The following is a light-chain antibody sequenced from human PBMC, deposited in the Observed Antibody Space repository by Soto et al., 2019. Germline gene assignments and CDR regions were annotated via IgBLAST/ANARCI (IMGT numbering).Light chain of an antibody. CDR1: SSDVGNYNL. V-gene: IGLV2-14*02. CDR2: EDT. J-gene: IGLJ1*01. CDR3: SSYTSSSTQV. Sequence: QSALTQPASVSGSAGQSITISCTGTSSDVGNYNLVSWYLHHPGKAPKLLIYEDTKRPSGVSNRFSGSRSGNTASLTVSGLQAEDETDYYCSSYTSSSTQVFGTGTKLTVL.